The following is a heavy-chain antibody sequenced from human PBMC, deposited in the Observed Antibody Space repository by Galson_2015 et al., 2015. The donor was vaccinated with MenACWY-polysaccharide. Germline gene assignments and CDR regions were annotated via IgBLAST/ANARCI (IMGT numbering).Heavy chain of an antibody. Sequence: QSGAEVKKPGESLTISCKGSGYIFTTSWIAWVRQMPGKGLECMGIIYPGDSDTRYSPSFQGQVTISADKSISTAYLQWSSLKASDTAIYYCARVRSSGTYYDFDYWGQGTLVAVSS. CDR1: GYIFTTSW. V-gene: IGHV5-51*06. D-gene: IGHD1-26*01. J-gene: IGHJ4*02. CDR3: ARVRSSGTYYDFDY. CDR2: IYPGDSDT.